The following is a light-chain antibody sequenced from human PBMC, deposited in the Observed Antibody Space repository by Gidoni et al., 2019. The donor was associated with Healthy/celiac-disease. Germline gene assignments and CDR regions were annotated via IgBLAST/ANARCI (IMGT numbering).Light chain of an antibody. Sequence: DIVITQSPLSLPVTPGEPASISCRSSQSLLHSNGYNYLDWYLQKPGQSPQLLIYLGSNRASGGPDRFSGSGSGTDFTLKISRVEAEDVGVYYCMQALQTPRTFGQGTKVEIK. V-gene: IGKV2-28*01. CDR1: QSLLHSNGYNY. CDR2: LGS. J-gene: IGKJ1*01. CDR3: MQALQTPRT.